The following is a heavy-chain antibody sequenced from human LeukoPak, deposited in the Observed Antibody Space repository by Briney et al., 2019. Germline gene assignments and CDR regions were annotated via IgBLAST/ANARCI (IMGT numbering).Heavy chain of an antibody. CDR2: IYSGGST. D-gene: IGHD6-13*01. V-gene: IGHV3-66*01. J-gene: IGHJ4*02. CDR1: GFNVSSNY. Sequence: GGSLRLSCAVSGFNVSSNYLNWVRQAPGKGPEWVSDIYSGGSTYYADSAKGRFTISRDNSKNTLYLQMNSLRAEDTAVYHCARVDSRTAQFDYWGQGTLVTVSS. CDR3: ARVDSRTAQFDY.